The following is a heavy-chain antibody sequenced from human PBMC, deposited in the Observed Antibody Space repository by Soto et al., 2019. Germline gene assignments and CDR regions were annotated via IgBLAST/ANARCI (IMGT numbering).Heavy chain of an antibody. V-gene: IGHV1-18*01. Sequence: QVQVVQSGPELKKPGASVKVSCKAQGYIFTKNGIGWVRQAPGHGLEWMGLVNVYNGDRKVAQKFQDIVSMTTDTATDTAYMELKSLRSGDTAVYYCARLQLGGDRMLNWFDPWGQGTLVTVSS. CDR1: GYIFTKNG. D-gene: IGHD2-21*02. J-gene: IGHJ5*02. CDR2: VNVYNGDR. CDR3: ARLQLGGDRMLNWFDP.